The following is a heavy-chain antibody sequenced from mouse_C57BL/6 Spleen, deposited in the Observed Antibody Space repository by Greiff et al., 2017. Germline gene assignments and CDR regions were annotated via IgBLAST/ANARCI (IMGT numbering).Heavy chain of an antibody. CDR2: IHPNSGST. D-gene: IGHD1-1*01. CDR1: GYTFTSYW. J-gene: IGHJ4*01. Sequence: VQLQQPGAELVKPGASVKLSCKASGYTFTSYWMHWVKQRPGQGLEWIGMIHPNSGSTNYNEKFKSKATLTVDKSSSTAYMQLSSLTSEDSAVYYCARFGGSSYSYAMDYGGQGTSVTVAS. V-gene: IGHV1-64*01. CDR3: ARFGGSSYSYAMDY.